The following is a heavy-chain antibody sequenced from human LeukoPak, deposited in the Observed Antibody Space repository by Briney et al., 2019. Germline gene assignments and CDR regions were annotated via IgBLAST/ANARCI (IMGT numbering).Heavy chain of an antibody. D-gene: IGHD3-3*01. J-gene: IGHJ4*02. V-gene: IGHV3-30*03. Sequence: GRSLRLSCAASGFTFSSFGMHWVRQAPGKGLEWVAFISYGGSNDYYADSVKGRFTISRDNSKNTLYLQMNSLRVEDTAVFYCARDQYDTWSRRGNFDSWGQGTLVIVSS. CDR2: ISYGGSND. CDR3: ARDQYDTWSRRGNFDS. CDR1: GFTFSSFG.